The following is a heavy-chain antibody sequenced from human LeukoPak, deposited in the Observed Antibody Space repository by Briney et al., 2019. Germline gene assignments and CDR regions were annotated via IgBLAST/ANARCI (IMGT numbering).Heavy chain of an antibody. D-gene: IGHD5-12*01. Sequence: SETLSLTCTVSGGSISSYYWSWIRQPPGKGLEWIGYIYYSGSTNYNPSLKSRVTISVDTSKNQFSLKLSSVTAADTAVYYCARGGGYIVATIKLDYWGQGTLVTVSS. CDR3: ARGGGYIVATIKLDY. CDR2: IYYSGST. V-gene: IGHV4-59*12. CDR1: GGSISSYY. J-gene: IGHJ4*02.